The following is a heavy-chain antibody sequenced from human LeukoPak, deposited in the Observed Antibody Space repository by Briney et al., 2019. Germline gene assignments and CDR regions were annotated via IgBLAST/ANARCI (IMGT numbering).Heavy chain of an antibody. D-gene: IGHD3-3*01. V-gene: IGHV4-34*01. CDR1: GGSISGYY. CDR3: ARGLASGYPPIPFDY. CDR2: ITDSGST. Sequence: SETLSLTCTVSGGSISGYYWSWIRQPPGKGLEWIGEITDSGSTKYNSSLKSRVTISVDTSKNQFSLNLRSLTAADTAVYYCARGLASGYPPIPFDYWGQGTLVTVSS. J-gene: IGHJ4*02.